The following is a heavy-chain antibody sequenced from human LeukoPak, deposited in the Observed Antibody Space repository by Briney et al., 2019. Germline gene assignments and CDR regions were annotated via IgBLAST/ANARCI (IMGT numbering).Heavy chain of an antibody. Sequence: GGSLRLSCAASGFTFSSYEMNWVRQAPGKGLEWVPYISSSGSTIYYADSVKGRFTISRDNAKNSLYLQMNSLRAEDTAVYYCARRGYARGGDFDYWGQGTRSPSPQ. V-gene: IGHV3-48*03. J-gene: IGHJ4*02. D-gene: IGHD2-2*01. CDR3: ARRGYARGGDFDY. CDR2: ISSSGSTI. CDR1: GFTFSSYE.